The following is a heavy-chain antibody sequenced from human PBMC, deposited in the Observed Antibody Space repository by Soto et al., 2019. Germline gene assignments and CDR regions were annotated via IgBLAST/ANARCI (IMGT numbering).Heavy chain of an antibody. V-gene: IGHV1-18*01. J-gene: IGHJ6*02. Sequence: GPEVKKPGASVKVSCKASGYTFTSYGISWVRQATGQGLAWMGWISSYNGNTNYAQKLQGRVTMTTDTSTSTAYMELRSLRSDDTAVYYCAREGGTQDHYYGMDVWGQGTTVTVSS. D-gene: IGHD1-26*01. CDR1: GYTFTSYG. CDR2: ISSYNGNT. CDR3: AREGGTQDHYYGMDV.